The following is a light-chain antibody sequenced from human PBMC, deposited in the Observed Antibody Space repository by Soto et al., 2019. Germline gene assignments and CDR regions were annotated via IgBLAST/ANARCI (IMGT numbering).Light chain of an antibody. CDR3: RQYNDWPLLT. V-gene: IGKV3-15*01. Sequence: IVMTQFSANLSVSPGGRANLSCRASPSISGSLAWYQQKPGQAPRLLIYGAATRATGVPARFSGSGAWTEVTLTIRSLLSEDFAAYYCRQYNDWPLLTFGEGTKVDIK. J-gene: IGKJ4*02. CDR1: PSISGS. CDR2: GAA.